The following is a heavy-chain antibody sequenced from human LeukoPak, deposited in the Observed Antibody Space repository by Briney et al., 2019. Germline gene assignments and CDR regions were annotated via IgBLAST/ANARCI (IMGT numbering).Heavy chain of an antibody. CDR1: GYIFTDYY. CDR3: ARALAPRGLMGY. CDR2: INPNTGAT. D-gene: IGHD3-10*01. V-gene: IGHV1-2*02. Sequence: ASVKVPCKASGYIFTDYYVHWVRQAPGQGPEWMGWINPNTGATNYAQKFQGRVTMTRDTSISTAYMELSRRNSDDTAVYYCARALAPRGLMGYWGQGTLVTVSS. J-gene: IGHJ4*02.